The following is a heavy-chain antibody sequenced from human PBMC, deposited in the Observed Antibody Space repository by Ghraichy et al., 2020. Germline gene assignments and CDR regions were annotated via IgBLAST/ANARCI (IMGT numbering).Heavy chain of an antibody. CDR1: GGSISSSSYY. J-gene: IGHJ1*01. V-gene: IGHV4-39*01. CDR3: ANLPYYDFWSGYPAEFQH. Sequence: SETLSLTCTVSGGSISSSSYYWGWIRQPPGKGLEWIGSIYYSGSTYYNPSLKSRVTISVDTSKNQFSLKLSSVTAADTAVYYCANLPYYDFWSGYPAEFQHWGQGTLVTVSS. CDR2: IYYSGST. D-gene: IGHD3-3*01.